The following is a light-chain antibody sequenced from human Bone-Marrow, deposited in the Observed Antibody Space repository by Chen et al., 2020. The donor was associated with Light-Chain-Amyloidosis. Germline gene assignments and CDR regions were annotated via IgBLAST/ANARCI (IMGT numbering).Light chain of an antibody. Sequence: SYVLTQPSSVSVAPGQTATIACGGNNIGSTIVHWYQQTPGQAPPLVVYDDSDRPSGIPERLSGSNTGNTATLTISRVEAGDEADYYCQVWDRSSDRPVFGGGTKLTVL. CDR2: DDS. V-gene: IGLV3-21*02. CDR1: NIGSTI. CDR3: QVWDRSSDRPV. J-gene: IGLJ3*02.